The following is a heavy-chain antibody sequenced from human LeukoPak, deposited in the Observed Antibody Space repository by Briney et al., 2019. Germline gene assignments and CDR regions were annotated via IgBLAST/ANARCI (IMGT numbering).Heavy chain of an antibody. J-gene: IGHJ4*02. CDR1: GFTFSSYA. V-gene: IGHV3-30*18. Sequence: GGSLRLSCAASGFTFSSYAMHWVRQAPGKGLEWVAVIASDGRDKKYVDSVKGRFTISRDNSRNTLFLQMNSLRPEDTAVYYCAKDRAVGSAIYDFDYWGQGNLVTVSS. CDR3: AKDRAVGSAIYDFDY. CDR2: IASDGRDK. D-gene: IGHD3-3*01.